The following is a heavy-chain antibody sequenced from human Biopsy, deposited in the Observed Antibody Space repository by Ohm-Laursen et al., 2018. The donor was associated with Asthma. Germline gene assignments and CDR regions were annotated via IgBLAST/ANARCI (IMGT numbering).Heavy chain of an antibody. V-gene: IGHV4-61*01. CDR1: GGSVSSGSYY. CDR3: ARVPTTLRYFDL. CDR2: ISYSGST. D-gene: IGHD2-15*01. Sequence: SGTLSLTCTVSGGSVSSGSYYWSWIRQPPGKGLAWVSYISYSGSTDYNPSLKSRFTISMDTSKNQFSLKLSSVTAADTAVYYCARVPTTLRYFDLWGRGTLVTVSS. J-gene: IGHJ2*01.